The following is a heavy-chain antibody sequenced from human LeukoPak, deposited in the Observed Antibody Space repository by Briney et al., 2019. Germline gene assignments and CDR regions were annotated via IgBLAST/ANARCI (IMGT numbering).Heavy chain of an antibody. D-gene: IGHD3-10*01. CDR1: GGSIRSYY. Sequence: PSETLSLTCTVSGGSIRSYYWSWIRQPPGKGLEWIGYIYYSGSTKYNPSLKSRVTISVDTSKNQFSLKLSSVSAADTAVYYCARHPEWEREAGSTWGQGTLVTVSS. CDR3: ARHPEWEREAGST. V-gene: IGHV4-59*08. CDR2: IYYSGST. J-gene: IGHJ5*02.